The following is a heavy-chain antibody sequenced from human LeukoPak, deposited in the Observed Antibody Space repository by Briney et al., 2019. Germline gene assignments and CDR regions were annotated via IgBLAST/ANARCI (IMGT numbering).Heavy chain of an antibody. D-gene: IGHD3-22*01. CDR2: IYYSGST. J-gene: IGHJ4*02. V-gene: IGHV4-39*01. CDR3: ARNYDSSGYYYFDY. CDR1: GGSISSSSYY. Sequence: SETLSLTCTVSGGSISSSSYYWGWIRQPPGKGLEWIGSIYYSGSTYYNPSLKSRVTISVDTSKNQFSLKLGSVTAADTAVYYCARNYDSSGYYYFDYWSQGTLVTVSS.